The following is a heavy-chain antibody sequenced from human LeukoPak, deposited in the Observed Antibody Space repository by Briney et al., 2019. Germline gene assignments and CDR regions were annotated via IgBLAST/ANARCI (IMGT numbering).Heavy chain of an antibody. D-gene: IGHD3-22*01. CDR3: AKDQLRYYDSSGYYRL. J-gene: IGHJ4*02. CDR1: GFTFSSYA. V-gene: IGHV3-23*01. Sequence: GGSLRLSCAASGFTFSSYAMSWVRQAPGKGLEWVSAISGSGGSTYYADSVKGRFTTSRDNSKNTLYLQMNSLRAEDTAVYYCAKDQLRYYDSSGYYRLWGQGALVTVSS. CDR2: ISGSGGST.